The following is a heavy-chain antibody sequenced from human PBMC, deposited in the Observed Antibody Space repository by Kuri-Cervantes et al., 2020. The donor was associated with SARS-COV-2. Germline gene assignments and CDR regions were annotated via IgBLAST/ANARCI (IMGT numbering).Heavy chain of an antibody. Sequence: GESLKISCAASGFTFSSYWMNWVRQAPGKGLEWVSSISSSSSYIYYADSVKGRFTISRDNAKNSLYLQMNSLRAEDTAVYYCARDVGRSYYPNDAFDIWGQGTMVTVSS. CDR2: ISSSSSYI. J-gene: IGHJ3*02. CDR3: ARDVGRSYYPNDAFDI. D-gene: IGHD1-26*01. V-gene: IGHV3-21*01. CDR1: GFTFSSYW.